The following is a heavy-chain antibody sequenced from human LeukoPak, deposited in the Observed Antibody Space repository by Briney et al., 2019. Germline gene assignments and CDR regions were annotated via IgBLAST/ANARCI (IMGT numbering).Heavy chain of an antibody. CDR3: ARALAVAGTDWYFDL. CDR1: GFTFSSYS. D-gene: IGHD6-19*01. Sequence: GESLKISCAASGFTFSSYSMNWVRQAPGKGLEWVSSISSSGSYIYNADSVKGRFTISRDNAKNSLYLQMNSLRAEDTDVYYCARALAVAGTDWYFDLWGRGTLVTVSS. CDR2: ISSSGSYI. J-gene: IGHJ2*01. V-gene: IGHV3-21*01.